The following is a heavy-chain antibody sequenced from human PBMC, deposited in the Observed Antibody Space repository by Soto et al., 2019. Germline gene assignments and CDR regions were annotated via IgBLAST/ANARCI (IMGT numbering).Heavy chain of an antibody. V-gene: IGHV4-34*01. Sequence: SETLSLTCAVYGGSFSGYCWGWIRQPPGKGLEWIGEINHSGSTNYNPSLKSRVTISVDTSKNQFSLKLSSVTAADTAVYYCARGLPSSSSWVRGVWFSRWGQGTLVTVSS. CDR3: ARGLPSSSSWVRGVWFSR. J-gene: IGHJ4*02. CDR1: GGSFSGYC. D-gene: IGHD6-6*01. CDR2: INHSGST.